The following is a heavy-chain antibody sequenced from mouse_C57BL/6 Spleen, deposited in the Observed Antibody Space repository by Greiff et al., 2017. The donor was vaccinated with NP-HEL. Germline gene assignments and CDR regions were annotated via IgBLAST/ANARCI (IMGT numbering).Heavy chain of an antibody. CDR2: IWSDGST. D-gene: IGHD2-4*01. J-gene: IGHJ4*01. Sequence: VKLVESGPGLVAPSQSLSITCTVSGFSLTSYGVHWVRQPPGKGLEWLVVIWSDGSTTYNSALKSRLSISKDNSKSQVFLKTNSLQTDDTAMYYCARHDYLRYAMDYWGQGTSVTVSS. V-gene: IGHV2-6-1*01. CDR1: GFSLTSYG. CDR3: ARHDYLRYAMDY.